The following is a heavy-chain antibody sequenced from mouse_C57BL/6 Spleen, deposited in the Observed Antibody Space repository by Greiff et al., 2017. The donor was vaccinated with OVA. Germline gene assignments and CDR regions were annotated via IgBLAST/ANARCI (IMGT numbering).Heavy chain of an antibody. J-gene: IGHJ2*01. CDR3: ARNYYGSSYGRDYFDY. CDR2: IYPGSGST. Sequence: VQLQQPGAELVKPGASVKMSCKASGYTFTSYWITWVKQRPGQGLEWIGDIYPGSGSTNYNEKFKSKATLTVDTSSSTAYMQLSSLTSEDSAVYYCARNYYGSSYGRDYFDYWGQGTTLTVSS. V-gene: IGHV1-55*01. D-gene: IGHD1-1*01. CDR1: GYTFTSYW.